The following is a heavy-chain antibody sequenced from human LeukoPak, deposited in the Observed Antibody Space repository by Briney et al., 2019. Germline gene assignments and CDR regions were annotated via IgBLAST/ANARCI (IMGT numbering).Heavy chain of an antibody. J-gene: IGHJ4*02. CDR1: GFTFSSYA. D-gene: IGHD3-9*01. V-gene: IGHV3-23*01. CDR3: AKDDYDTLTRYPYYFDY. CDR2: ISGSGCST. Sequence: GGSLRLSCAASGFTFSSYAMSWVRPAPGKGLEGVSAISGSGCSTYYADSVKGRCTISRDNSKNTLYLQMTSLRAEDTAVYYCAKDDYDTLTRYPYYFDYWGQGTLVTVSS.